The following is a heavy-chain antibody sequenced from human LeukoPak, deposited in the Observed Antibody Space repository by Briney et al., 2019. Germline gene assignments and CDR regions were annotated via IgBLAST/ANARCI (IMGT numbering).Heavy chain of an antibody. CDR3: ARGDLLWFGETRRGLDY. D-gene: IGHD3-10*01. J-gene: IGHJ4*02. CDR1: GYTFTGYY. V-gene: IGHV1-2*04. Sequence: ASVKVSCKASGYTFTGYYMHWVRQAPGQGLEWMGWINPNSGGTNYAQKFQGWVTMTRDTSISTAYMELSRLRSDDTAVYYCARGDLLWFGETRRGLDYWGQGTLVTVSS. CDR2: INPNSGGT.